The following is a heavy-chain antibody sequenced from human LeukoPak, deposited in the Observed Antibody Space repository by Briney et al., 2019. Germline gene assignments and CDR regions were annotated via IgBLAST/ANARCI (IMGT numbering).Heavy chain of an antibody. Sequence: GGSLRLSCAASGFTFSSYAMSWVRQAPGKGLEWVSSISSSSSYIYYADSVKGRFTISRDNAKNSLYLQMNSLRAEDTAVYYCARETTGIGDYAFDIWGQGTMVTVSS. CDR3: ARETTGIGDYAFDI. J-gene: IGHJ3*02. V-gene: IGHV3-21*01. D-gene: IGHD1-1*01. CDR2: ISSSSSYI. CDR1: GFTFSSYA.